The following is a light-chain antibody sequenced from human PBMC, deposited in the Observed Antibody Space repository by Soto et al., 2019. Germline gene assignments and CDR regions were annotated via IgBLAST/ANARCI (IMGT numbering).Light chain of an antibody. CDR3: CSYALSSSYV. J-gene: IGLJ1*01. V-gene: IGLV2-23*01. CDR1: SRYVGVYSH. CDR2: EGS. Sequence: APTHPAPVSRAPGQSITNACPGTSRYVGVYSHVSWYQQHPGKATRLIIYEGSKRPSGVSHRFSASRSDKTASLTISGLQAEDEAAYYCCSYALSSSYVFGTGTKVTVL.